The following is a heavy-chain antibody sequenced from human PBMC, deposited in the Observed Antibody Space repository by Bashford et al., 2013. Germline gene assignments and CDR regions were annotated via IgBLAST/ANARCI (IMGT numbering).Heavy chain of an antibody. CDR2: INPNSGGT. Sequence: ASVKVSCKASGYTFTGYYMHWVRQAPGQGLEWMGWINPNSGGTNYAQKFQGRVTMTRDTSISTAYMELSRLRSDDTAVYYCARDPSRGGSGWYSGGAFDIWGQGTMVTVSS. V-gene: IGHV1-2*02. D-gene: IGHD6-19*01. CDR3: ARDPSRGGSGWYSGGAFDI. CDR1: GYTFTGYY. J-gene: IGHJ3*02.